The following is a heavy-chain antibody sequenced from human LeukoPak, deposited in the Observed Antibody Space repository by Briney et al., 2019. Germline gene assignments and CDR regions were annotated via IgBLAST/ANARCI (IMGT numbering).Heavy chain of an antibody. D-gene: IGHD3-16*01. CDR3: ARHGGYYFDY. CDR2: INHSGST. Sequence: SETLSLTCTVSGGSISSYYWSWIRQPPGKGLEWIGEINHSGSTNYNPSLKSRVTISVDTSKNQFSLRLSSLTAADTAVYYCARHGGYYFDYWGQGNLVTVSS. J-gene: IGHJ4*02. CDR1: GGSISSYY. V-gene: IGHV4-34*01.